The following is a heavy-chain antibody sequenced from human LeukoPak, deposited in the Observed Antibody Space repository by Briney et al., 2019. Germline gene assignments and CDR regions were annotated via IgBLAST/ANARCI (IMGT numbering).Heavy chain of an antibody. CDR2: IKADGSGK. CDR3: ASGNSFDY. J-gene: IGHJ4*02. D-gene: IGHD1-26*01. CDR1: GFTFSSSW. V-gene: IGHV3-7*01. Sequence: GGSLRLSCVASGFTFSSSWMTWVRQAPGMGLERVANIKADGSGKYYVDSVKGRFTISRDNAKNSLYLQVNSLRAEDTAVYYCASGNSFDYWGQGTLVTVSS.